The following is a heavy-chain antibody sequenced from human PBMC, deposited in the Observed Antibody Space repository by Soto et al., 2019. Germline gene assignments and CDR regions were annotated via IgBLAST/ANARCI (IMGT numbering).Heavy chain of an antibody. Sequence: HLVQPGNEVRKPGASVRVSCKASGYTFNEFGITWVRQAPGQGLQWVGMISGHNGNTEYALNFRGRVTSTTDTTTNTAYMDLTILTRDDTAVYYCARDVGYSQADYFDDWGQGTLVTVSS. V-gene: IGHV1-18*01. D-gene: IGHD5-18*01. CDR3: ARDVGYSQADYFDD. CDR1: GYTFNEFG. J-gene: IGHJ4*02. CDR2: ISGHNGNT.